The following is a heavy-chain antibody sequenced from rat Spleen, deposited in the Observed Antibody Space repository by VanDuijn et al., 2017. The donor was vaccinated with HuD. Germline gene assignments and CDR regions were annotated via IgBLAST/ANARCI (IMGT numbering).Heavy chain of an antibody. J-gene: IGHJ4*01. CDR2: ITNTGGST. CDR3: AIMNSGYGVMDA. Sequence: EVQLVESGGGLVQPGRSMKLSCAASGFTFNNYWMTWIRQAPGKGLEWVASITNTGGSTYYPDSVKGRFTISRDNAKSTLYLQMDSLRSEDTATYDCAIMNSGYGVMDAWGQGASVTVSS. V-gene: IGHV5-31*01. D-gene: IGHD4-3*01. CDR1: GFTFNNYW.